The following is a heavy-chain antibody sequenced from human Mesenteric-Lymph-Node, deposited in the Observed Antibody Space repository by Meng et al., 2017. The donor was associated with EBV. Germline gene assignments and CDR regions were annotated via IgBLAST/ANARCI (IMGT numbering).Heavy chain of an antibody. Sequence: HPVGSGGGLVKPGGSLRPSCAAAGFTFTNAWMSWVRQAPGKGLEWISCISSSGDTKYYADSVKGRFTISRDTAKKSLYLQMNSLRAEDTAVYYCARGSLPDFWGQGTLVTVSS. CDR1: GFTFTNAW. J-gene: IGHJ4*02. CDR3: ARGSLPDF. CDR2: ISSSGDTK. V-gene: IGHV3-11*01.